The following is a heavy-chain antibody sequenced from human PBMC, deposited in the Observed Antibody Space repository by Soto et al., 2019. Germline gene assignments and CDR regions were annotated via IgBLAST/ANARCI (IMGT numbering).Heavy chain of an antibody. Sequence: SETLSLTCTVSGGSISSSSYYWGWIRQPPGKGLEWIGSIYYSGSTYYNPSLKSRVTISVDTSKNQFSLKLSSVTAADTAVYYCARRVGRWLRRIYDAFDIWGQGTMVTVSS. V-gene: IGHV4-39*01. J-gene: IGHJ3*02. CDR2: IYYSGST. CDR1: GGSISSSSYY. CDR3: ARRVGRWLRRIYDAFDI. D-gene: IGHD1-26*01.